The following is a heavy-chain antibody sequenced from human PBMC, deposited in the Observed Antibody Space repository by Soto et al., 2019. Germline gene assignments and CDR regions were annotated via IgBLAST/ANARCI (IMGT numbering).Heavy chain of an antibody. J-gene: IGHJ3*01. CDR2: IYYSGST. CDR3: ARVWGGAFDF. V-gene: IGHV4-59*01. Sequence: ISSYYWSWIRQPPGKGLEWIGYIYYSGSTNYNPSLKSRVTISVDTSKNQFSLNLSSVTAADTAVYYCARVWGGAFDFWGQGTMVTVSS. D-gene: IGHD3-10*01. CDR1: ISSYY.